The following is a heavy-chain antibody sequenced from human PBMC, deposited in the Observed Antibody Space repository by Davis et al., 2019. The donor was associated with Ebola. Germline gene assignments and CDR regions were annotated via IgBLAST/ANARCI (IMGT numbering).Heavy chain of an antibody. Sequence: PGGSLRLSCAASGFTFSGSAMHWVRQASGKGLEWVGRIRSKANSYATAYAASVKGRFTISRDNSKNTLYLQMNSLRAEDTAVYYCAKALGYSYGPYGMDVWGQGTTVTVSS. CDR1: GFTFSGSA. V-gene: IGHV3-73*01. CDR3: AKALGYSYGPYGMDV. D-gene: IGHD5-18*01. J-gene: IGHJ6*02. CDR2: IRSKANSYAT.